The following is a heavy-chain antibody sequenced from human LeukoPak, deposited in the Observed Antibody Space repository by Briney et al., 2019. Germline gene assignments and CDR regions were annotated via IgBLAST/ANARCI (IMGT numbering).Heavy chain of an antibody. V-gene: IGHV4-59*01. D-gene: IGHD5-12*01. Sequence: SETLSLTCTVSGGSISSYYWSWIRQPPGKGLEWIGYIYYSGSTNYNPSLKSRVTISVDTSKNQFSLKLSSVTAADTAVYYCAREGYSGYDFLFDYWGQGTLVTVSS. CDR1: GGSISSYY. J-gene: IGHJ4*02. CDR3: AREGYSGYDFLFDY. CDR2: IYYSGST.